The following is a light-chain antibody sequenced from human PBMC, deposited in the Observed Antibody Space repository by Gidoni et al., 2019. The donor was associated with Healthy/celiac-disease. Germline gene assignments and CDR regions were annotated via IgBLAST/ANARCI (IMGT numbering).Light chain of an antibody. V-gene: IGKV3-15*01. J-gene: IGKJ1*01. Sequence: EIVMTPSPATLSVSPGERATLSCRASQSVSSHLAWYQQKPGQAPRLLIYGASTRDTGIPPRFSGSGSGTEFTLTISSLQSEDCAVNYCQKYNNWTTTFXQXTKVEIK. CDR1: QSVSSH. CDR2: GAS. CDR3: QKYNNWTTT.